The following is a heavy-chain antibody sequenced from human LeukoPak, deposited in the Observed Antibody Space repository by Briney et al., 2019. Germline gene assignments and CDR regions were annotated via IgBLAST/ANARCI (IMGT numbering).Heavy chain of an antibody. D-gene: IGHD4-17*01. CDR3: ARLQRGLDYGDPVASRDY. Sequence: PSETLSLTCAVYGGSFSGYYWSWIRQPPGKGLEWIGEINHSGSTNYNPSLKSRVTMSVDTSKNQFSLKLSSVTAADTAVYYCARLQRGLDYGDPVASRDYWGQGTLVTVSS. V-gene: IGHV4-34*01. CDR1: GGSFSGYY. J-gene: IGHJ4*02. CDR2: INHSGST.